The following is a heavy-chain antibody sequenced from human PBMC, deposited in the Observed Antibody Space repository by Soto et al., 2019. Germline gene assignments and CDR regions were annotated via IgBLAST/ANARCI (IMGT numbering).Heavy chain of an antibody. D-gene: IGHD3-3*01. CDR3: ARGGSTIFGVVIPLPRDV. V-gene: IGHV1-69*05. CDR1: GGTFSSYA. CDR2: IIPIFGTA. J-gene: IGHJ6*02. Sequence: SVKVSCKASGGTFSSYAISWVRQAPGQGLEWMGGIIPIFGTANYAQKLQGRVTMTTDTSTSTAYMELRSLRSEDTAVYYCARGGSTIFGVVIPLPRDVWGQGTTVTVSS.